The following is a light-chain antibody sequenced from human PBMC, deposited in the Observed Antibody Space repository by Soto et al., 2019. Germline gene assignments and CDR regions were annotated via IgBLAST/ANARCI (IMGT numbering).Light chain of an antibody. J-gene: IGLJ1*01. CDR3: SSYAIND. CDR1: SSDVGGYNY. Sequence: QSALTQPASVSGSPGQSITISCTGTSSDVGGYNYVSWYQQHPGKAPKLMIYEVSNRPSGVSNRFSGSKSGNTASLTISGLQAEDEADYYCSSYAINDFGTGTKLTVL. V-gene: IGLV2-14*01. CDR2: EVS.